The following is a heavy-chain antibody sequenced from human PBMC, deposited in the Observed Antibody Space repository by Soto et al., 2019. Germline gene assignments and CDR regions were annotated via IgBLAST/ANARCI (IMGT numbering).Heavy chain of an antibody. CDR1: GYTFTSYD. D-gene: IGHD6-13*01. J-gene: IGHJ6*02. V-gene: IGHV1-8*01. Sequence: ASVKVSCKASGYTFTSYDINWVRQATGQGLEWMGWMNPNSGNTGYAQKFQGRVTMTRNTSISTAYMELSSLRSEDTAVYYCARPYSSSWYFGYYYYGMDVWGQGTTVTAP. CDR2: MNPNSGNT. CDR3: ARPYSSSWYFGYYYYGMDV.